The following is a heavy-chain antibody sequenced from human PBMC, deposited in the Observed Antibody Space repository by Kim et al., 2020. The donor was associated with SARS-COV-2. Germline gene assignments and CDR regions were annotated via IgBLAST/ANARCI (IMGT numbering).Heavy chain of an antibody. CDR3: ARDRYSSSWYGWFDP. D-gene: IGHD6-13*01. CDR2: INPNSGGT. V-gene: IGHV1-2*02. CDR1: GYTFTGYY. J-gene: IGHJ5*02. Sequence: ASVKVSCKASGYTFTGYYMHWVRQAPGQGLEWMGWINPNSGGTNYAQKFQGRVTMTRDTSISTAYMELSRLRSDDTAVYYCARDRYSSSWYGWFDPWGQGTLVTVSS.